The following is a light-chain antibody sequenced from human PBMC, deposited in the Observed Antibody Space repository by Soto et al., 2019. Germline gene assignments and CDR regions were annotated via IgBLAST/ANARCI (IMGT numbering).Light chain of an antibody. CDR3: SSYTSSSTLV. J-gene: IGLJ2*01. V-gene: IGLV2-14*01. CDR1: SSDVGGYNS. CDR2: EVT. Sequence: QSALTQPASLSGSPGQSITISCTGTSSDVGGYNSVSWYQQHPGKAPKLMIYEVTNRPSGVSNRFSGSKSGNTASLTISGLQAEDEADYYCSSYTSSSTLVFGGGTKVTVL.